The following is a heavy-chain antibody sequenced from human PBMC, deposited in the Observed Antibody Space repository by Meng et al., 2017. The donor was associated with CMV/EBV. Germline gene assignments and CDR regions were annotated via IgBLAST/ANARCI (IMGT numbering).Heavy chain of an antibody. CDR3: ARQMVRGVILFDY. J-gene: IGHJ4*02. CDR1: GGTFSSYA. Sequence: QGQWVQSGAGVKKPGSSVNVPSKASGGTFSSYAISWVRQAPGQGLEWMGGIIPIFGTANYAQKFQGRVTITADESTSTAYMELSSLRSEDTAVYYCARQMVRGVILFDYWGQGTLVTVSS. D-gene: IGHD3-10*01. V-gene: IGHV1-69*01. CDR2: IIPIFGTA.